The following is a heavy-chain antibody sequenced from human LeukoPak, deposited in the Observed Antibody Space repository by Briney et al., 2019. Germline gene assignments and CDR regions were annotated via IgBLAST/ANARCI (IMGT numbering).Heavy chain of an antibody. CDR3: ARGPSGSSYGTGDY. CDR1: GFTFSSYW. V-gene: IGHV3-23*01. J-gene: IGHJ4*02. Sequence: PGGSLRLSCAASGFTFSSYWMSWIRQAPGKGLEWVSSIDYSGGSTYYADSVKGRFTISRDNSKNTLYLQMNSLRAEDTAVYYCARGPSGSSYGTGDYWGQGTLVTVSS. CDR2: IDYSGGST. D-gene: IGHD5-18*01.